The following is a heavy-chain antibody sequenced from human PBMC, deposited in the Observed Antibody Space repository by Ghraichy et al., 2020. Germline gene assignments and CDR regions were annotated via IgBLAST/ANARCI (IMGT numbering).Heavy chain of an antibody. V-gene: IGHV3-23*01. J-gene: IGHJ4*02. D-gene: IGHD4-17*01. CDR2: ISGSDGNT. CDR3: AKGRDGDYIFDY. Sequence: GGSLRLSCAASGFTFSSYAMSWVRQAPGKGLEWVSAISGSDGNTYYADSVKGRFTISRDNSKNTLYLQINSLRAEDTAVYYCAKGRDGDYIFDYWGQGTLVTVSS. CDR1: GFTFSSYA.